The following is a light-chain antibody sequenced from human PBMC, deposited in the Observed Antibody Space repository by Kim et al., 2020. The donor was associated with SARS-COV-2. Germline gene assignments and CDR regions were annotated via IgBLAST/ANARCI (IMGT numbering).Light chain of an antibody. CDR3: QTWGTGMV. J-gene: IGLJ2*01. CDR1: RGHSSYA. CDR2: LNSDGSH. Sequence: GASVKLTCTLSRGHSSYAIAWHQQQPEKGPRYLMKLNSDGSHSKGDGIPDRFSGSSSGAERYLTISSLQSEDEADYYCQTWGTGMVFGGGTKVTVL. V-gene: IGLV4-69*01.